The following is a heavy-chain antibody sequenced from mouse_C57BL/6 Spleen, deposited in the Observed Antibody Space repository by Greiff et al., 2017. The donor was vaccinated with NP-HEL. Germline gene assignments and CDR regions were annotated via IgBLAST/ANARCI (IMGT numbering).Heavy chain of an antibody. CDR3: ARDLTWFAY. Sequence: EVQLQESGGGLVKPGGSLKLSCAASGFTFSSYAMSWVRQTPEKRLEWVATISDGGSYTYYPDNVKGRFTISRDNAKNNLYLQMSHLKSEDTAMYYCARDLTWFAYWGQGTLVTVSA. CDR1: GFTFSSYA. CDR2: ISDGGSYT. J-gene: IGHJ3*01. V-gene: IGHV5-4*01.